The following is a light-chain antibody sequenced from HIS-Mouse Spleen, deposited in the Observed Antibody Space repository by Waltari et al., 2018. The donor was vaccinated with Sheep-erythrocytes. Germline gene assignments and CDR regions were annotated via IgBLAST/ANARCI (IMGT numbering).Light chain of an antibody. V-gene: IGKV1-5*03. J-gene: IGKJ1*01. CDR3: QQYNSYSTWT. CDR2: KAS. CDR1: QSISSW. Sequence: SVGDRVTITCRASQSISSWFAWYQQKPGKAPKLLIYKASSLESGVPSRFSGSGSGTEFTLTISSLQPDDFATYYCQQYNSYSTWTFGQGTKVEIK.